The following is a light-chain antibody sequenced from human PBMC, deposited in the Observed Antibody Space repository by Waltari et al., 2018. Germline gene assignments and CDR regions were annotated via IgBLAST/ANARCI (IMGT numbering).Light chain of an antibody. V-gene: IGKV3-20*01. CDR1: QTLSADG. CDR2: HAP. J-gene: IGKJ4*01. CDR3: QQYSSSPLIS. Sequence: EIVLTQSPGTLSLSPGERATLSCRASQTLSADGLAWDQQKPGQPPSPPIYHAPTRAAGIPDRVSGSGSGADFTFTISRLEPEDFAVYYCQQYSSSPLISFGGGTNVEMK.